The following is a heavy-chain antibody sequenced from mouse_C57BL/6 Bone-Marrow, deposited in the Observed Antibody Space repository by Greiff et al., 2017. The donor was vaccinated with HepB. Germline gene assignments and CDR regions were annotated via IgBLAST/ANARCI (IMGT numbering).Heavy chain of an antibody. CDR3: ARTPYGSSYVGYFDV. CDR2: ISYSGST. V-gene: IGHV3-8*01. D-gene: IGHD1-1*01. CDR1: GYSITSDY. J-gene: IGHJ1*03. Sequence: VQLQQSGPGLAKPSQTLSLTCSVTGYSITSDYWNWIRKFPGNKLEYMGYISYSGSTYYNPSLKSRISITRDTSKNQYYLQLNSVTTEDTATYYCARTPYGSSYVGYFDVWGTGTTVTVSS.